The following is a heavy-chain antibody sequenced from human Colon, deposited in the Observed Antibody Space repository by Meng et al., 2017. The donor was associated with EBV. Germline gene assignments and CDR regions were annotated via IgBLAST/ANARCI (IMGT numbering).Heavy chain of an antibody. CDR3: ARNGDYNPGLY. Sequence: VEPRGWGLGLAETSATLSLACAVSGDCISNNWWRWLRQPRGKGLEWSGEFYRSGTTNYNPSLRSRVTIAVDKSKNQFSLQLTSVTAADTAVYCCARNGDYNPGLYWGQGTLVTVSS. CDR1: GDCISNNW. J-gene: IGHJ4*02. V-gene: IGHV4-4*01. D-gene: IGHD4-17*01. CDR2: FYRSGTT.